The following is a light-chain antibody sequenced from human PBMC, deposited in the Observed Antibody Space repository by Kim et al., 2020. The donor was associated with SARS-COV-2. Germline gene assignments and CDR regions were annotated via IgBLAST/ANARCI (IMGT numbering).Light chain of an antibody. CDR3: QQYNSYSYT. V-gene: IGKV1-5*01. Sequence: GDRVPITCRASQSISSWLAWYQQKPGKAPKLLIYDASSLESGVPSRFSGSGSGTEFTLTISSLQPDDFATYYCQQYNSYSYTFGQGTKLEI. J-gene: IGKJ2*01. CDR1: QSISSW. CDR2: DAS.